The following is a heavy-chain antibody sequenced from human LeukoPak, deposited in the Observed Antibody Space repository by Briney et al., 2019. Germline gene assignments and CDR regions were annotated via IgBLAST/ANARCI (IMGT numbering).Heavy chain of an antibody. J-gene: IGHJ4*02. Sequence: GGSLRLSCAASGFTFSSYAMSWVHQAPGKGLEWVSAISGSGGSTYYADSVKGRFTISRDNSKNTLYLQMNSLRAEDTAVYYCASGGISSGYFYWGQGTLVTVSS. CDR1: GFTFSSYA. CDR2: ISGSGGST. CDR3: ASGGISSGYFY. V-gene: IGHV3-23*01. D-gene: IGHD3-22*01.